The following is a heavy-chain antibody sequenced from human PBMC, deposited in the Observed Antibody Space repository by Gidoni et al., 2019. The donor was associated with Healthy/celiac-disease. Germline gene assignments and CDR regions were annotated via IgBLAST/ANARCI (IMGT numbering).Heavy chain of an antibody. CDR3: ARDLNDILTGSLYPFDY. V-gene: IGHV1-3*01. Sequence: QVQLVQSGAEVKKPGASVKVSCKASGYTFTRYAMHWVRQAPGQRLEWMGWINAGNSNTKYSQKFQGRVTITRDTSASTAYMELSSLRSEDTAVYYCARDLNDILTGSLYPFDYWGQGTLVTVSS. D-gene: IGHD3-9*01. CDR2: INAGNSNT. J-gene: IGHJ4*02. CDR1: GYTFTRYA.